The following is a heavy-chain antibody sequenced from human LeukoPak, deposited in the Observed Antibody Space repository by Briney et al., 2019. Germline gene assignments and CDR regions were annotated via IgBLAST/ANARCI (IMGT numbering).Heavy chain of an antibody. D-gene: IGHD3-10*01. V-gene: IGHV3-11*01. J-gene: IGHJ4*02. Sequence: GGSLRLSCAASGFTFSDYYMSWIRQAPGKGLEWASYISSSGSTIYYADSVKGRFTISRDNAKNSLYLQMNSLRAEDTAVYYCAREARSMVRGVMPSGYFDYWGQGTLVTVSS. CDR2: ISSSGSTI. CDR1: GFTFSDYY. CDR3: AREARSMVRGVMPSGYFDY.